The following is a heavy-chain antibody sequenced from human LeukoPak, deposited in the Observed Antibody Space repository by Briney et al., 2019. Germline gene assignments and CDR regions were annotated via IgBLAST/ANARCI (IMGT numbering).Heavy chain of an antibody. CDR3: ARDYMVRGVIDY. V-gene: IGHV4-39*07. Sequence: SETLSLTCTVSGGSISITTYYWGWIRQPPGKGLEWIGSIYYSGSTYYNPSLKSRVTISVDTSKNQFSLKLSSVTAADTAVYYCARDYMVRGVIDYWGQGTLVTVSS. CDR2: IYYSGST. J-gene: IGHJ4*02. D-gene: IGHD3-10*01. CDR1: GGSISITTYY.